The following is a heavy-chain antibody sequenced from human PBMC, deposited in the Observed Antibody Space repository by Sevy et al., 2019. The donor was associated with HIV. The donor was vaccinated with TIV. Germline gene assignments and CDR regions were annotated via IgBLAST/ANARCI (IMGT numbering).Heavy chain of an antibody. D-gene: IGHD3-3*01. CDR2: IRYDGSNK. Sequence: GGSLRLSCAASGFTLSSYGMHWVRQAPGKGLEWVAVIRYDGSNKYYADSVKGRFTISRDNSKNTLYLQMNSRRAEDTDVYYCARDSLGITISAEWGGGMDVWGQGTTVTVSS. CDR1: GFTLSSYG. J-gene: IGHJ6*02. V-gene: IGHV3-33*01. CDR3: ARDSLGITISAEWGGGMDV.